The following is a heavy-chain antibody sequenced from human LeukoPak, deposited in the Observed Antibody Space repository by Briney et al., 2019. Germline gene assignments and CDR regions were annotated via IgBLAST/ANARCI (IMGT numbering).Heavy chain of an antibody. Sequence: PGGSLRLSCAVSGVIFNNYAMSWVRQAPGRGLEWVSVISASGGSTYYADSVKGRFTISRDNSNNGLYLEMNSLRAEDTAVYYCAKRAGATRQTKDYWGQGTLVTVSS. CDR1: GVIFNNYA. V-gene: IGHV3-23*01. D-gene: IGHD1-1*01. CDR2: ISASGGST. CDR3: AKRAGATRQTKDY. J-gene: IGHJ4*02.